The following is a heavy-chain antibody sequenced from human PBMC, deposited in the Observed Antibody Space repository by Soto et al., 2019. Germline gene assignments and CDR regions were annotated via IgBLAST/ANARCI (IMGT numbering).Heavy chain of an antibody. D-gene: IGHD3-10*01. V-gene: IGHV4-34*01. CDR3: ARKITMVPGVIDWFDP. CDR2: INHSGST. J-gene: IGHJ5*02. CDR1: GGSFSGYY. Sequence: SETLSLTCAVYGGSFSGYYWSWIRQPPGKGLEWIGEINHSGSTNYNPSLKSRVTISVDTSKNQFSLKLSSVTAADTAVYYCARKITMVPGVIDWFDPWGQGTLVTVSS.